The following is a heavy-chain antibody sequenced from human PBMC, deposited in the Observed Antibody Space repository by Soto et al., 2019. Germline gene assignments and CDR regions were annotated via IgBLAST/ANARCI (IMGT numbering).Heavy chain of an antibody. Sequence: APGKGLEWVAVISYDGSNKYYADSVKGRFTISRDNSKNTLYLQMNSLRAEDTAVYYCAKGPSVGVTMIVVPGAFDIWGQGTMVTVSS. J-gene: IGHJ3*02. CDR3: AKGPSVGVTMIVVPGAFDI. V-gene: IGHV3-30*18. D-gene: IGHD3-22*01. CDR2: ISYDGSNK.